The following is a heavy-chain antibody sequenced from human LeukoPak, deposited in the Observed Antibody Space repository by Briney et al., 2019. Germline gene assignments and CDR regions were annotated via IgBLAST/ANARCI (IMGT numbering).Heavy chain of an antibody. Sequence: ASVKVSCKAFGYTFISYFMHWVRQAPGQGLEWMGIINPSGGSTTYAQKFQGRVTMTRDTSTSTVYMELSSLRSEDTAVYYCARDVDNWNDVGNYYFDYWGQGTLVTVFS. J-gene: IGHJ4*02. CDR1: GYTFISYF. CDR3: ARDVDNWNDVGNYYFDY. V-gene: IGHV1-46*03. CDR2: INPSGGST. D-gene: IGHD1-20*01.